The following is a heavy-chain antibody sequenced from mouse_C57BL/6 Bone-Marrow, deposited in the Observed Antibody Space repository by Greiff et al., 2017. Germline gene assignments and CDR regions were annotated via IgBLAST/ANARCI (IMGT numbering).Heavy chain of an antibody. V-gene: IGHV1-64*01. CDR2: IHPNSGST. CDR1: GYTFTSYW. D-gene: IGHD1-1*01. Sequence: VQLQQPGAELVKPGASVKLSCKASGYTFTSYWMHWVKQRPGQGLEWIGMIHPNSGSTNYNEKFKSQATLTVDNSSSTAYMQLSSLTSEDSAVYYCAREGYYYGSSFFDYWGQGTTLTVSS. J-gene: IGHJ2*01. CDR3: AREGYYYGSSFFDY.